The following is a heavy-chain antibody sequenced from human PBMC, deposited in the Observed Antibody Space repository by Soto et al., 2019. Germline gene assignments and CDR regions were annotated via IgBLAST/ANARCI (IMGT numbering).Heavy chain of an antibody. CDR1: GYTFTSYA. CDR3: ASEYGSGSPLYYFDY. Sequence: QVQLVQSGAEVKKPGASVKVSCKASGYTFTSYAMHWVRQAPGQRLEWMGWINAGNGNTKYSQKFQGRVTITRDTSASTAYMELSSLRSEDTAVYYCASEYGSGSPLYYFDYWGQGTLVTVSS. J-gene: IGHJ4*02. CDR2: INAGNGNT. V-gene: IGHV1-3*01. D-gene: IGHD3-10*01.